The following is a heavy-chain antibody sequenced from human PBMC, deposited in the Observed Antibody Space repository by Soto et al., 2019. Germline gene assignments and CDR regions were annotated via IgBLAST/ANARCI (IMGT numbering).Heavy chain of an antibody. CDR3: ARVVDTDMVHNWFDP. CDR2: IIPIFGTA. V-gene: IGHV1-69*13. Sequence: SVKVSCKASGGTFSSYAISWVRQAPGQGLEWMGGIIPIFGTANYAQKFQGRVTITADESTSTAYMELSSLRSEDTAVYYCARVVDTDMVHNWFDPCGQRTLVTVSS. CDR1: GGTFSSYA. J-gene: IGHJ5*02. D-gene: IGHD5-18*01.